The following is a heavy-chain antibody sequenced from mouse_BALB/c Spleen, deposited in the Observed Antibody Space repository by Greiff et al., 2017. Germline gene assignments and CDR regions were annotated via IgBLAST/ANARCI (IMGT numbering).Heavy chain of an antibody. CDR3: ARWLPPLAMDY. D-gene: IGHD2-3*01. CDR2: IYPGDGDT. V-gene: IGHV1-87*01. CDR1: GYTFTSYW. Sequence: QVQLQQSGAELARPGASVKLSCKASGYTFTSYWMQWVKQRPGQGLEWIGAIYPGDGDTRYTQKFKGKATLTADKSSSTAYMQLSSLASEDSAVYYCARWLPPLAMDYWGQGTSVTVSS. J-gene: IGHJ4*01.